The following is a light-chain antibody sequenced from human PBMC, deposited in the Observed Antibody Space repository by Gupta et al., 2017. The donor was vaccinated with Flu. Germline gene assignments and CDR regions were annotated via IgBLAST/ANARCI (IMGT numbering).Light chain of an antibody. CDR3: QQRSNWPPLT. Sequence: IVLTQSPATLSLSPGERATLSCRASQSVSSYLAWYQQKPGQAPRLLIDDASNRATGIPARFSGSGSGTDCTLTISSLEPEDFAVYYWQQRSNWPPLTFGPGTKVDIK. CDR2: DAS. CDR1: QSVSSY. V-gene: IGKV3-11*01. J-gene: IGKJ3*01.